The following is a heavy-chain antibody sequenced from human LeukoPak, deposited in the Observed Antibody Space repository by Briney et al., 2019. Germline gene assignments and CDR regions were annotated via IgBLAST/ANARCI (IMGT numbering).Heavy chain of an antibody. CDR2: ISGSGGST. V-gene: IGHV3-23*01. CDR1: GFTFSSYG. CDR3: AKDGAWLRFDD. D-gene: IGHD5-12*01. J-gene: IGHJ4*02. Sequence: GGSLRLSCAASGFTFSSYGMSWVRQAPGKGLEWVSAISGSGGSTYYADSVKGRFTISRDNSKNTMYLQMKNLRAEDTAVYYCAKDGAWLRFDDWGQGILVTVSS.